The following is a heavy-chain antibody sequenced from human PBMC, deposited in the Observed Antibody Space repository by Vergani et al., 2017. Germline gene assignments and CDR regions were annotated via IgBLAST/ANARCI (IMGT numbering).Heavy chain of an antibody. CDR3: ARDHVEGAYYYDSSGYYLYYYYGMDV. D-gene: IGHD3-22*01. V-gene: IGHV1-46*01. CDR1: GYTFTNYY. Sequence: QVLLVQSGAEVKKPGASVRVSCKTSGYTFTNYYIHWVRQAPGQGLEWMGIINPSGGSTTYAQQFQGRLTMTRDTSTSTVYMELRSLRSDDTAVYYCARDHVEGAYYYDSSGYYLYYYYGMDVWGQGTTVTVSS. J-gene: IGHJ6*02. CDR2: INPSGGST.